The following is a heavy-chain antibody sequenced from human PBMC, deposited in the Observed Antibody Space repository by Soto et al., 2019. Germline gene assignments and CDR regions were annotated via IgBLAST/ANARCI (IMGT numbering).Heavy chain of an antibody. J-gene: IGHJ5*02. CDR1: GYTFTSYD. D-gene: IGHD6-6*01. V-gene: IGHV1-8*01. Sequence: ASVKVSCKASGYTFTSYDINWVRQATGQGLEWMGWMNPNSGNTGYAQKFQGRATMTRNTSISTAYMELSSLRSEDTAVYYCARGAAARPSRLNWFDPWGQGTLVTVSS. CDR2: MNPNSGNT. CDR3: ARGAAARPSRLNWFDP.